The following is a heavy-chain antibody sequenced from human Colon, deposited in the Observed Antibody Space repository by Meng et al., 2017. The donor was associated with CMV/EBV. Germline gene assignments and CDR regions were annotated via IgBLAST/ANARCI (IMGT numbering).Heavy chain of an antibody. V-gene: IGHV1-2*02. CDR1: GYTFTGHH. D-gene: IGHD3/OR15-3a*01. CDR2: INPNNGGV. Sequence: ASVKVSCKASGYTFTGHHVHWVRQAPGQGLEWMGWINPNNGGVNYSQKFLGRVTMTRDTSISTAYMELSRLRSDDTAVYYCAKSGRDFWTGFSSHFDYWGQGTLVTVS. CDR3: AKSGRDFWTGFSSHFDY. J-gene: IGHJ4*02.